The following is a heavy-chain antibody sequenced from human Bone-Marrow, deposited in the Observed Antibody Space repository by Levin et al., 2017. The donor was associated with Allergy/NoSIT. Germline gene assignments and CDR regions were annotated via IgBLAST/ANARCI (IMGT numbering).Heavy chain of an antibody. D-gene: IGHD4-23*01. CDR1: GFTVSEAW. Sequence: PGGSLRLSCVVSGFTVSEAWMHWVRQAPGKGLEWVGRVKRTRNGGTTDFSASVKGRFTISRDDSKNMFYLQMNSLKTEDTAVYYCETHDFGGNWGQGTLVTVSS. CDR3: ETHDFGGN. CDR2: VKRTRNGGTT. V-gene: IGHV3-15*01. J-gene: IGHJ4*02.